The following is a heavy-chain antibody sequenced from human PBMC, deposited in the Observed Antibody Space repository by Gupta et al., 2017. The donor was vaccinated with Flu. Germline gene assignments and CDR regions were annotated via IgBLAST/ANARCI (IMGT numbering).Heavy chain of an antibody. V-gene: IGHV4-39*01. CDR1: GGSISSSSSY. CDR2: IYYSGNT. D-gene: IGHD4-23*01. J-gene: IGHJ4*02. CDR3: ARNYGGNFLFDY. Sequence: QLQLQESGPGLVKPAEHLSLTCTVSGGSISSSSSYCSWIRQPPGKGLEWSGSIYYSGNTYYNPSLKSRVTISVDTSMNQFSLKLSSVTAADTALYYCARNYGGNFLFDYWGQGTLVTVSS.